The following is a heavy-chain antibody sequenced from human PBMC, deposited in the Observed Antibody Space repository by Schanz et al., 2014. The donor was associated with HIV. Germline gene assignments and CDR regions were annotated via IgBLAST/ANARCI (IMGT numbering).Heavy chain of an antibody. Sequence: QVPLVQSGAEVKKPGSSVKVSCTASGGTFSSYAISWVRQAPGQGLEWMGGIIPIFGTTNYAQKFQGRVTITADESTSTAYMELSSLRSEDTAVYYCARGRKSLSGLGWFYFDYWAQGTLVSVSS. CDR3: ARGRKSLSGLGWFYFDY. V-gene: IGHV1-69*01. J-gene: IGHJ4*02. CDR2: IIPIFGTT. D-gene: IGHD3-9*01. CDR1: GGTFSSYA.